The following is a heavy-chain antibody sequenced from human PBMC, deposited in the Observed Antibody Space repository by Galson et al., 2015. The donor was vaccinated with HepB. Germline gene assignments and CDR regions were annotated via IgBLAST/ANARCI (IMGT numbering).Heavy chain of an antibody. D-gene: IGHD3-10*01. CDR3: TTDHSYYYGSGTLRHY. CDR2: IKTKTDGGTT. Sequence: SLRLSCAASGFTFSNAWMSWVRQAPGKGLEWVGRIKTKTDGGTTDYAAPVKGRFTISGDDSKNMLYLQMNSLKTEDTAVYYCTTDHSYYYGSGTLRHYWGQGTLVTVSS. CDR1: GFTFSNAW. V-gene: IGHV3-15*01. J-gene: IGHJ4*02.